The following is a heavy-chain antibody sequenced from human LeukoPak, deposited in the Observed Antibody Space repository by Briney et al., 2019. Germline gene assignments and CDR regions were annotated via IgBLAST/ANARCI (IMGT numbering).Heavy chain of an antibody. V-gene: IGHV4-4*07. J-gene: IGHJ5*02. D-gene: IGHD3-10*01. Sequence: SETLSLTCTVSGGSISSYYWSWIRQPAGKGLEWIGRIYTSGSTYYNPSLKSRVTISVDTSKNQLSLKLSSVTAADTAVYYCAREHFMVRGGPNWFDPWGQGTLVTVSS. CDR1: GGSISSYY. CDR3: AREHFMVRGGPNWFDP. CDR2: IYTSGST.